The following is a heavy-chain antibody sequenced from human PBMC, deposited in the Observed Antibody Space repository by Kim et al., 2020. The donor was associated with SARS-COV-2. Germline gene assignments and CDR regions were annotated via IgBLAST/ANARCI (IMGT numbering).Heavy chain of an antibody. CDR3: ARLPRGVIYGYFDF. J-gene: IGHJ4*02. V-gene: IGHV4-61*07. Sequence: NPSLGSRVTISGDASTNQFSLTLSSVTAADTAVYYCARLPRGVIYGYFDFWGQGKLVTVSS. D-gene: IGHD3-10*01.